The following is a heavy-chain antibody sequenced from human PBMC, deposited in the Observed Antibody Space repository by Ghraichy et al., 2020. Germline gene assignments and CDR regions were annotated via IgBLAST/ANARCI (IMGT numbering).Heavy chain of an antibody. J-gene: IGHJ5*02. Sequence: GGSLRLSCAASGFTFSSYAMSWVRQAPGKGLEWVSAISGSGGSTYYADSVKGRFTISRDNSKNTLYLQMNSLRAEDTAVYYCAKDRVRKYHLLLGAGYWFDPWGQGTLVTVSS. V-gene: IGHV3-23*01. CDR1: GFTFSSYA. CDR3: AKDRVRKYHLLLGAGYWFDP. D-gene: IGHD2-2*01. CDR2: ISGSGGST.